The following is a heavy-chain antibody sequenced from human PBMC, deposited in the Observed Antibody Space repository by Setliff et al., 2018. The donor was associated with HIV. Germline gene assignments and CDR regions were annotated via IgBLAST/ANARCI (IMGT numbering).Heavy chain of an antibody. CDR2: VFSGGSS. CDR1: GGSISSSVYY. D-gene: IGHD1-7*01. V-gene: IGHV4-39*02. J-gene: IGHJ6*03. Sequence: SETLSLTCTVSGGSISSSVYYWAWIRQPPGKGLEWIATVFSGGSSKYNPSLWSRVTISVDTSKNHFSLKLSSVTAADTAVYYCARDRSNWNYGKNYMDVWGKGTTVTVSS. CDR3: ARDRSNWNYGKNYMDV.